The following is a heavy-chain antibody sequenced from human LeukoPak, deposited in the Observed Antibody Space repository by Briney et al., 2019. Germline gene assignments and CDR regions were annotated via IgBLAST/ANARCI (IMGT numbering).Heavy chain of an antibody. CDR3: ARGPYCGGDCFLAA. V-gene: IGHV4-61*02. J-gene: IGHJ4*02. D-gene: IGHD2-21*02. CDR2: IYTSGSA. CDR1: GSSISSGSYY. Sequence: SETLSLTCTVSGSSISSGSYYWSWIRQPAGKGLEWVGRIYTSGSANYSPSPKSRVTISVDTSKNQFSLKLSSVTAADTAVYYCARGPYCGGDCFLAAWGQGTLVTVSS.